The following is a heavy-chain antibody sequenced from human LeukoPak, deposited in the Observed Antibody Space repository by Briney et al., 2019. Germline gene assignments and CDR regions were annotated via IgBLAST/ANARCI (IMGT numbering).Heavy chain of an antibody. V-gene: IGHV4-38-2*02. J-gene: IGHJ2*01. CDR2: LYHSGTT. CDR1: GYSIAHGFF. Sequence: SETLSLTCTVSGYSIAHGFFWAWIRQPPGGGLEWIGSLYHSGTTYYNTSLKSRISTSVDTSKNQFSPKLRLVTAADTAVYYCARVEVPRDINDWYFDLWGRGTLVTVSS. D-gene: IGHD2-15*01. CDR3: ARVEVPRDINDWYFDL.